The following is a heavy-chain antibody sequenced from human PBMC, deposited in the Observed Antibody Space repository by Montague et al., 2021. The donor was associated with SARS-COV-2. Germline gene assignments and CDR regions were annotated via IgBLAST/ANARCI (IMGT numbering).Heavy chain of an antibody. V-gene: IGHV3-30*04. J-gene: IGHJ6*02. CDR3: ARVLDYYGSGGYPLYYYYGMDV. D-gene: IGHD3-10*01. CDR1: GFTFSSYA. CDR2: ISYDGSNK. Sequence: YLRLSCAASGFTFSSYAMHWVRQAPGKGLEWVAVISYDGSNKYYADSVKGRFTISRDNSKNTLYLQMNSLRAEDTAVYYCARVLDYYGSGGYPLYYYYGMDVWGQGTTVTVSS.